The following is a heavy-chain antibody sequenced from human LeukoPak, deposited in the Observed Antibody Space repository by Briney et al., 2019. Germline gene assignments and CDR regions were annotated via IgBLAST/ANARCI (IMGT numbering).Heavy chain of an antibody. CDR3: AILPEIVVVPAAIDY. D-gene: IGHD2-2*01. Sequence: GASVTVSCKVSGYTLTELSMHWVRQAPGTGLEWMGGFDPEDGETIYAQKFQGRVTMTEDTSTDTAYMELSSLRSEDTAVYYCAILPEIVVVPAAIDYWGQGTLVTVSS. CDR2: FDPEDGET. CDR1: GYTLTELS. J-gene: IGHJ4*02. V-gene: IGHV1-24*01.